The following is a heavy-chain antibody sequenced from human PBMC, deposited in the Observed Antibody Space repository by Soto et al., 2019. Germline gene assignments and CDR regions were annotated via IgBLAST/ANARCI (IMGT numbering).Heavy chain of an antibody. D-gene: IGHD3-22*01. CDR3: ARARRGTMNDY. CDR2: ISSSSSYI. Sequence: GGSLRLSCAASGFTFSSYIMNWVRQAPGKGLEWVSSISSSSSYIYYADSVKGRFTISRDNAKNSLYLQMNSLRAEDTAVYYCARARRGTMNDYWGQGTLVTVSS. CDR1: GFTFSSYI. J-gene: IGHJ4*02. V-gene: IGHV3-21*01.